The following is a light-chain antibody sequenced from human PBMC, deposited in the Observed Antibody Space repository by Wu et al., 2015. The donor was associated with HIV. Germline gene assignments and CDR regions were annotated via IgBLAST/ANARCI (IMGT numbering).Light chain of an antibody. Sequence: DIQMTQSPSYLSASVGDTVTITCRASQDIRNWLAWYQHKAGEAPKLLIYSGSTLQTGVPSRFSGSGSGPDFTLTISSLQPEDFATYYCQQANTIHPLTFGGGPRWRSN. CDR2: SGS. V-gene: IGKV1-12*01. CDR3: QQANTIHPLT. J-gene: IGKJ4*01. CDR1: QDIRNW.